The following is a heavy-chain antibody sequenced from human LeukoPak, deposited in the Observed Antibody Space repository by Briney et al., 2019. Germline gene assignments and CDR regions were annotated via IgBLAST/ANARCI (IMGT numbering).Heavy chain of an antibody. Sequence: GRSLRLSCAASGFTFSSYGMHWVRQAPGKGLEWVAVIWYDGSNKYYADSVKGRFTISRDNSKNTLYLQMNSLRAEDTAVYYCARGDHDFWSGYYHYYYYGMDVWGQGTTVTVSS. CDR2: IWYDGSNK. V-gene: IGHV3-33*01. CDR3: ARGDHDFWSGYYHYYYYGMDV. D-gene: IGHD3-3*01. J-gene: IGHJ6*02. CDR1: GFTFSSYG.